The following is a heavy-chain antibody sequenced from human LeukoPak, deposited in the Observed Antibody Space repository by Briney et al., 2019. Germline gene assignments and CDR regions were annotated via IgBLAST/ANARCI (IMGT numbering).Heavy chain of an antibody. CDR3: ATLSSGYSYGLNYFDY. Sequence: KRGESLKISCKGSGYSFTSYCIGWVRQMPGKGLEWMGIIYPGDSDTRYSPSFQGQVTISADKSISTAYLQWSSLKASDTAMYYCATLSSGYSYGLNYFDYWGQGTLVTVSS. V-gene: IGHV5-51*01. CDR1: GYSFTSYC. CDR2: IYPGDSDT. J-gene: IGHJ4*02. D-gene: IGHD5-18*01.